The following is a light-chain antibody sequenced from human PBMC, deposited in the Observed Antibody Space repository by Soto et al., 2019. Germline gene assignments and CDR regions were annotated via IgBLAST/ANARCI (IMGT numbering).Light chain of an antibody. CDR2: WAS. Sequence: DIVMTQSPDYLAVSLGERATINCKSSQSVLHTSDNRNYLAWYQQKPGQPPKLLIYWASTREFGVPDRFSGGGSGTDFTLTISTLQAEDVAVYYCQQYYTTPLTFGPGTRWIS. CDR3: QQYYTTPLT. CDR1: QSVLHTSDNRNY. J-gene: IGKJ3*01. V-gene: IGKV4-1*01.